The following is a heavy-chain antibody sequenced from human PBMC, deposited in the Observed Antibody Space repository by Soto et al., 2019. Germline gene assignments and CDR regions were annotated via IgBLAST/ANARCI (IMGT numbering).Heavy chain of an antibody. V-gene: IGHV1-3*01. CDR1: GYAFTSYA. CDR2: INAGNGNT. CDR3: ARDFDSSGYYLTWAY. Sequence: ASVKVSCKASGYAFTSYAMHWVRQAPGQRLEWMGWINAGNGNTKYSQKFQGRVTITRDTSASTAYMELSSLRSEDTAVYYCARDFDSSGYYLTWAYWGQGTLVTVSS. D-gene: IGHD3-22*01. J-gene: IGHJ4*02.